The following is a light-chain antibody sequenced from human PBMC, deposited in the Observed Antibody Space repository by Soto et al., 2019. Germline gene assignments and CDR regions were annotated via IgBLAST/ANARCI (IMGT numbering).Light chain of an antibody. V-gene: IGKV1-39*01. CDR1: QSISSY. J-gene: IGKJ3*01. CDR3: QQSYSTLT. CDR2: AAS. Sequence: DLQMTQSPSSLSASVGDRVTITCRASQSISSYLNWYQQKPGKAPKLLIYAASSLQSGLPSRFSGSGSGTDFTLTISSLQPEDFATYYCQQSYSTLTFGPGTKVDIK.